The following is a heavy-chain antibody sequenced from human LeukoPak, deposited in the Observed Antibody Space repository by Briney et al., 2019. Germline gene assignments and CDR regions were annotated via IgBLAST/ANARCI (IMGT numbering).Heavy chain of an antibody. Sequence: SLRLSCAASGFSISDYYMSWVRQAPGKGLEWISYISSGAGSTIKYADSVKGRFTISRDNAQNSLFLQMNSLRAEDTAVYFCARARAAYFALFQHWGQGSLVIVSS. V-gene: IGHV3-11*01. D-gene: IGHD3-9*01. CDR3: ARARAAYFALFQH. CDR1: GFSISDYY. CDR2: ISSGAGSTI. J-gene: IGHJ1*01.